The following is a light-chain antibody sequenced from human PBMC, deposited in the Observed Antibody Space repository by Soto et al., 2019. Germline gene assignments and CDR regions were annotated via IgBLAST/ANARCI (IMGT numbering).Light chain of an antibody. CDR3: NSYVDTNKFV. J-gene: IGLJ1*01. CDR2: EVS. V-gene: IGLV2-8*01. Sequence: QSVLTPPPSASGSPGQSVTISCTGTCSDVGVYNFVPWYQPHPCRAPKLISYEVSKRPSGVPDRYSGSKSGNTTSLTVSRLQAEDEADYYYNSYVDTNKFVFGTGTKVTVL. CDR1: CSDVGVYNF.